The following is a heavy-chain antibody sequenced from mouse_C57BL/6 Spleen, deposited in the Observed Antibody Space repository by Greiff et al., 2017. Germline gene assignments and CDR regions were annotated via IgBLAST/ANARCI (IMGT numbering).Heavy chain of an antibody. CDR2: ISSGSSTI. Sequence: EVKVEESGGGLVKPGGSLKLSCAASGFTFSDYGMHWVRQAPEKGLEWVAYISSGSSTIYYADTVKGRFTISRDNAKNTLFLQMTSLRSEDTAMYYCARRLLRGYFDYWGQGTTLTVSS. D-gene: IGHD1-1*01. V-gene: IGHV5-17*01. CDR3: ARRLLRGYFDY. J-gene: IGHJ2*01. CDR1: GFTFSDYG.